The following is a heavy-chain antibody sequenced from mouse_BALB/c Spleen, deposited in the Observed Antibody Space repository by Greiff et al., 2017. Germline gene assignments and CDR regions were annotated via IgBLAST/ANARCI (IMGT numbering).Heavy chain of an antibody. D-gene: IGHD2-1*01. CDR1: GFNIKDTY. J-gene: IGHJ2*01. CDR3: NARGNYGLDY. CDR2: IDPANGNT. Sequence: EVQLQQSGAELVKPGASVKLSCTASGFNIKDTYMHWVKQRPEQGLEWIGRIDPANGNTKYDPKFQGKATITADTSSNTAYLQLSSLTSEDTAVYYCNARGNYGLDYWGQGTTLTVSS. V-gene: IGHV14-3*02.